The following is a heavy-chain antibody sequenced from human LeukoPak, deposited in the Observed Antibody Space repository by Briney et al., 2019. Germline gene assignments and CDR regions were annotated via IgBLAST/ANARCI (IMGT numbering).Heavy chain of an antibody. CDR2: IYYSGST. D-gene: IGHD4-11*01. CDR1: GGSISSYY. V-gene: IGHV4-59*01. J-gene: IGHJ4*02. Sequence: PSETLSLTCTVSGGSISSYYWSWIRQPPGKGLEWIGYIYYSGSTNYNPSLKSRVTISVDTSKNQFSLKLSSVTAADTAVYYCARGRLHVGYWGQGTLVTVSS. CDR3: ARGRLHVGY.